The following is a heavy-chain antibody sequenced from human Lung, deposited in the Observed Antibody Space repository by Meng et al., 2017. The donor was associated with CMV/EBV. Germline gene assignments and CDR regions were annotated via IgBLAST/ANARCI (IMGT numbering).Heavy chain of an antibody. Sequence: SETLSLXCTVSGGSISSYYWSWIRQSPGKGLDWIGFMNYRGSSNYNPSLKSRVTISVDTSKNQFSLKLTSVTAADTAVYYCARDFATGPRGDYFDYWRQGMVVSVSS. CDR1: GGSISSYY. V-gene: IGHV4-59*13. CDR2: MNYRGSS. CDR3: ARDFATGPRGDYFDY. J-gene: IGHJ4*02. D-gene: IGHD3-16*01.